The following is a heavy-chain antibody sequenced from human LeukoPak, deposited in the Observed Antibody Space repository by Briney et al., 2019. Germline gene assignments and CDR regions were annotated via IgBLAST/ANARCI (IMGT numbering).Heavy chain of an antibody. CDR3: AKVGVATLALNYYYYYGMDV. V-gene: IGHV3-30*18. CDR1: GFTFSSYG. CDR2: ISYDGSNK. D-gene: IGHD5-12*01. Sequence: GRSLRLSCAASGFTFSSYGMHWVRQAPGKGLEWVAVISYDGSNKYHADSVKGRFTISRDNSKNTLYLQLNSLRAEDTAVYYCAKVGVATLALNYYYYYGMDVWGQGTTVTVSS. J-gene: IGHJ6*02.